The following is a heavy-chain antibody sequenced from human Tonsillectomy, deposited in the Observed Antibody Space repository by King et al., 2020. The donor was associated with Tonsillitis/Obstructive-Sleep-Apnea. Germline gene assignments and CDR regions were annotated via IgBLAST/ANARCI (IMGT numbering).Heavy chain of an antibody. V-gene: IGHV3-30*18. J-gene: IGHJ6*03. CDR1: GFTFSSYG. Sequence: VQLVESGGGVVQPGRSLRLSCAASGFTFSSYGMHWVRQAPGKGLEWVAVILYDGSNKYYADSGKGRFTISRDNSKNTLYLQMNSLRAEDTAVYYCAKDISRTGYYYSYMDVWGKGTTVTVSS. CDR2: ILYDGSNK. CDR3: AKDISRTGYYYSYMDV. D-gene: IGHD1-14*01.